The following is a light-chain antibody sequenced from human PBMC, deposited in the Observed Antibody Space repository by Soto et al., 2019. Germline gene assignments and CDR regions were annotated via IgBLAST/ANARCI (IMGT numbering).Light chain of an antibody. V-gene: IGLV2-8*01. CDR2: EVS. Sequence: QSALTQPPSASGSPGQSVTISCTGTSSDVGGYNYVSWYQQHPGKAPKLMIYEVSKRPSGVPDRFSGSKSGNTASLTVSGLQAEDGADYYCSAYAGRYTFVFGTGTKVTVL. CDR3: SAYAGRYTFV. CDR1: SSDVGGYNY. J-gene: IGLJ1*01.